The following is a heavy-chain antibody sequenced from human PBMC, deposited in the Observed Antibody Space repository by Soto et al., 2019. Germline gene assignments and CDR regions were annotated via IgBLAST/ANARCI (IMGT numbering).Heavy chain of an antibody. V-gene: IGHV3-66*01. Sequence: PGGSLRLSCAASGFTVSSNYMSWVRQAPGKGLEWVSVIYSGGGTYYTDSVKGRFTLSRGNSKNTLYLQMNSLRAEDTAAYYCARATMAAAGGYYYYYMDVWGKGTTVTVSS. CDR3: ARATMAAAGGYYYYYMDV. J-gene: IGHJ6*03. D-gene: IGHD6-13*01. CDR2: IYSGGGT. CDR1: GFTVSSNY.